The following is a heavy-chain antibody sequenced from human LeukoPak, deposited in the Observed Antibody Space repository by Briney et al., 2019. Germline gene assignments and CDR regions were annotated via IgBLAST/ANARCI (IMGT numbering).Heavy chain of an antibody. Sequence: PGGSLRLSCAASGFTFSSYWMHWVRQAPGKGVEWVSRIRGDGGTTSYADSVRGRFTISRDNSKNTLYLQMNSLRAEDTAVYYCAREVDRWLHRDYWGQGTLVTVSS. V-gene: IGHV3-74*01. J-gene: IGHJ4*02. CDR3: AREVDRWLHRDY. D-gene: IGHD5-24*01. CDR1: GFTFSSYW. CDR2: IRGDGGTT.